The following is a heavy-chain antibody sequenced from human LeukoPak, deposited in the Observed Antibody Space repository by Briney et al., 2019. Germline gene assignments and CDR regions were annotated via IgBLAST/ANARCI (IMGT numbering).Heavy chain of an antibody. D-gene: IGHD3-10*01. J-gene: IGHJ4*02. CDR2: ISYDGSNK. Sequence: PGRSLRLSCAASGFTFSSYAMHWVRQAPGKGLEWVAVISYDGSNKYYADSVKGRFTISRDNSKNTLYLQMNSLRAEDTAAYYCARDTTWFGEFDYWGQGTLVTVSS. CDR1: GFTFSSYA. CDR3: ARDTTWFGEFDY. V-gene: IGHV3-30*04.